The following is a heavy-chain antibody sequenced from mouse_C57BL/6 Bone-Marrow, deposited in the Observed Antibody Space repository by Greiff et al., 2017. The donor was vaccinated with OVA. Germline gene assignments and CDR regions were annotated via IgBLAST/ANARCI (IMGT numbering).Heavy chain of an antibody. Sequence: QVQLQQPGAELVRPGTSVKLSCKASGYTFTSYWMHWVKQRPGQGLEWIGVIDPSDSYTKYNQKFKGKATLTVDTSSSTAYMQLSSLTSEDSAVYYCAREYYGNSLYCYFDVWGTGTTVTVSS. J-gene: IGHJ1*03. V-gene: IGHV1-59*01. CDR2: IDPSDSYT. CDR3: AREYYGNSLYCYFDV. CDR1: GYTFTSYW. D-gene: IGHD1-1*01.